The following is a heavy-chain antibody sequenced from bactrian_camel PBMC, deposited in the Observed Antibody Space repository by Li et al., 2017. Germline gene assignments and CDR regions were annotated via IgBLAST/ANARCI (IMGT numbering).Heavy chain of an antibody. Sequence: HVQLVESGGGLVQPGGSLRLSCAASGFTFSSYWMYWVRQAPGKGLEWVSGINSRTDGTTVYAESVKGRFTISIDNAKNTLCLQMNSLSSEDTAVYYCATRYYNEYALGYWGQGTQVTVS. D-gene: IGHD4*01. J-gene: IGHJ4*01. CDR3: ATRYYNEYALGY. V-gene: IGHV3S1*01. CDR1: GFTFSSYW. CDR2: INSRTDGTT.